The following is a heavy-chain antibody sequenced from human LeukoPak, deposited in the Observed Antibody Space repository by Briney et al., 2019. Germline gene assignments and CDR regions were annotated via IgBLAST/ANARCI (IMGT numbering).Heavy chain of an antibody. Sequence: GGSLRLSCAASGFTFSDHYMDWVRQAPGKGLEWVGRTRNKAQSYTTEYAASVKGRFTISRDDSQNSLYLQMNSLRSEDTAVYYCARGGSYRAFDYWGQGTLVTVSS. CDR3: ARGGSYRAFDY. D-gene: IGHD1-26*01. V-gene: IGHV3-72*01. J-gene: IGHJ4*02. CDR1: GFTFSDHY. CDR2: TRNKAQSYTT.